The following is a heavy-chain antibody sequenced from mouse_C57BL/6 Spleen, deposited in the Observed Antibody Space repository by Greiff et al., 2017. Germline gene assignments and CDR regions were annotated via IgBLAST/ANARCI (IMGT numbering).Heavy chain of an antibody. CDR1: GYAFSSYW. D-gene: IGHD1-1*01. Sequence: VKLQESGAELVKPGASVKISCKASGYAFSSYWMNWVKQRPGKGLEWIGQIYPGDGDTNYNGKFKGKATLTADKSSSTAYMQLSSLTSEDSAVYFCARVLLRAMDYWGQGTSVTVSS. J-gene: IGHJ4*01. CDR3: ARVLLRAMDY. CDR2: IYPGDGDT. V-gene: IGHV1-80*01.